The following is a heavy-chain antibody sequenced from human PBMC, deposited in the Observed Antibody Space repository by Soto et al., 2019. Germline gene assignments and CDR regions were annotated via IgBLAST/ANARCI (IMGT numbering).Heavy chain of an antibody. CDR1: GYTFSTFG. Sequence: ASVKVSCKASGYTFSTFGISWVRQAPGQGLEWMGWISTHNGDTKYAQKFQGRVTMTTDTSTSTAYMELRSLRSDDTAVYHCAREYCSGGSCYGVDYWS. V-gene: IGHV1-18*01. CDR3: AREYCSGGSCYGVDY. D-gene: IGHD2-15*01. J-gene: IGHJ4*01. CDR2: ISTHNGDT.